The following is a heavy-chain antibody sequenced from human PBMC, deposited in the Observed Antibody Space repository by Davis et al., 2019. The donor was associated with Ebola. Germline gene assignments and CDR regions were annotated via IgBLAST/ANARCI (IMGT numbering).Heavy chain of an antibody. CDR3: AKQYSSSSGGYYFDY. CDR2: ISGSGGST. V-gene: IGHV3-23*01. D-gene: IGHD6-6*01. Sequence: GESLKISCAASGFTFSSYAMSWVRQAPGKGLEWVSAISGSGGSTYYADSVKGRFTISRDNSKNTLYLQMNSLRAEDTAVYYCAKQYSSSSGGYYFDYWGQGTLVTVSS. J-gene: IGHJ4*02. CDR1: GFTFSSYA.